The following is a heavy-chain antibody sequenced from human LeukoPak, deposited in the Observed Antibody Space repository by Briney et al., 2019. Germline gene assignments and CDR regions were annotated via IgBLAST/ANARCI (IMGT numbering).Heavy chain of an antibody. CDR2: IRSKADSYAT. D-gene: IGHD3-22*01. Sequence: GGSLRLSCAASGFTFSGSDMHWVRQASGKGLEWVGRIRSKADSYATAYAASVKGSVTISRDDSKNTAYLQMNSLKTEDTAVYYCTRLGTVIVALDYWGQGTLVTVSS. V-gene: IGHV3-73*01. J-gene: IGHJ4*02. CDR3: TRLGTVIVALDY. CDR1: GFTFSGSD.